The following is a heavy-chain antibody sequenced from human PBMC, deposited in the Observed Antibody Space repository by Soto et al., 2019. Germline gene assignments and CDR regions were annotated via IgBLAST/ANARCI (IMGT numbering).Heavy chain of an antibody. D-gene: IGHD2-2*01. V-gene: IGHV4-61*01. CDR2: IYYSGST. CDR1: GGSVSSGSYY. Sequence: PSETLSLTCTVSGGSVSSGSYYWSWIRQPPGKGLEWIGYIYYSGSTNYSPSLKSRVTISVDTSKNQFSLKLSSVTAADTAVYYCAGDGPLYQVDYWGQGTLVTVSS. CDR3: AGDGPLYQVDY. J-gene: IGHJ4*02.